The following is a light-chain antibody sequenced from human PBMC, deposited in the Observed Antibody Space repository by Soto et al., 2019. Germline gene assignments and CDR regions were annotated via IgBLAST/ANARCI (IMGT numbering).Light chain of an antibody. J-gene: IGKJ1*01. CDR3: LQDINYPWT. V-gene: IGKV1-6*01. CDR2: AAS. Sequence: AIQMTQSPSSLSASVGDRVTITCRASQDIRNDLGWYQQKPGKTPKLLIFAASSLQSGVPSRFSGSGSGTAFTLTIFSLQPEDFATYYRLQDINYPWTFGQGTKVEIE. CDR1: QDIRND.